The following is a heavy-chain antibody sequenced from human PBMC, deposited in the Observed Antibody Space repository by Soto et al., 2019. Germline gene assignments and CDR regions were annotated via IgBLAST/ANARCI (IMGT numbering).Heavy chain of an antibody. CDR2: INPNSGGT. CDR3: ARAAPRLAAAGTQYYYYYMDV. J-gene: IGHJ6*03. D-gene: IGHD6-13*01. V-gene: IGHV1-2*04. Sequence: ASVKVSCKASGYTFTGYYMHWVRQAPGQGLEWMGWINPNSGGTNYAQKFQGWVTMTRDTSISTAYMELSRLRSDDTAVYYCARAAPRLAAAGTQYYYYYMDVWGKGTTVIVSS. CDR1: GYTFTGYY.